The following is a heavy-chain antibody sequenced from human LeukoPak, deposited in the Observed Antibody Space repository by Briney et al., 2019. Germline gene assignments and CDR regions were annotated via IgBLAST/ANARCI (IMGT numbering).Heavy chain of an antibody. V-gene: IGHV4-34*01. Sequence: SETLSLTCAVYGGSFSGYYWSWIRQPPGKGLEWIGEINHSGSTNYNPSLKSRVTISVDTSKNQFSLKPSSVTAADTAVYYCARGGVQQLVSYFDYWGQGTLVTVSS. CDR1: GGSFSGYY. CDR3: ARGGVQQLVSYFDY. D-gene: IGHD6-13*01. J-gene: IGHJ4*02. CDR2: INHSGST.